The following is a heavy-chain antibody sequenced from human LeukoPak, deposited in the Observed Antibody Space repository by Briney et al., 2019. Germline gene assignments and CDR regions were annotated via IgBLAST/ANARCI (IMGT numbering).Heavy chain of an antibody. CDR1: GYTFTGYY. CDR2: INPNSGGT. Sequence: GASVKVSCKASGYTFTGYYMHWVRQAPRQGLEWMGWINPNSGGTNYAQKFQGRVTMTRDTSISTAYMELSRLRSEDTAVYYCAREVFWSGNNWFDPWGQGTLVTVSS. D-gene: IGHD3-3*01. CDR3: AREVFWSGNNWFDP. V-gene: IGHV1-2*02. J-gene: IGHJ5*02.